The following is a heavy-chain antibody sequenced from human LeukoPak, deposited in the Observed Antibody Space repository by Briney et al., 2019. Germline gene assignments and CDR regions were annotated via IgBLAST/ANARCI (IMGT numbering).Heavy chain of an antibody. CDR2: ISDSGGTT. Sequence: QPGGSLRLSCAASGSTFSTYAMSWVRQVAGKGLEWVSAISDSGGTTYYADSVKGRFTISRDNSKNTLYLQMNSLRAEDTAVYYCARDLAPAGYSSSWYLVYWGQGTLVTVSS. J-gene: IGHJ4*02. V-gene: IGHV3-23*01. D-gene: IGHD6-13*01. CDR1: GSTFSTYA. CDR3: ARDLAPAGYSSSWYLVY.